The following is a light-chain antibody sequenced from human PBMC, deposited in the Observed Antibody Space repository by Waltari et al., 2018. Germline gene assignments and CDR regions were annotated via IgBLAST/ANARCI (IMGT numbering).Light chain of an antibody. CDR3: SSYTSSSTLI. V-gene: IGLV2-14*01. Sequence: QSALTQPASVSRSPGQSLTISCPGTSSDVGGYNYVSWYQQHPGKAPKPMIYDVSKRPSGVSDRFSGSKSGNTASLTISGLQAEDEADYSCSSYTSSSTLIFGGGTKLTVL. J-gene: IGLJ2*01. CDR1: SSDVGGYNY. CDR2: DVS.